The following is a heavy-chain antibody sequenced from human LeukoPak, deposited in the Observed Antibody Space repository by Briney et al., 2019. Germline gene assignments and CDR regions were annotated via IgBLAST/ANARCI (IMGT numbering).Heavy chain of an antibody. CDR1: GGSISSSSYY. D-gene: IGHD5-12*01. CDR3: ARGYSGYDYRD. Sequence: SETLSLTCTVSGGSISSSSYYWGWIRQPPGKGLEWIGSIYYSGSTYYNPSLKSRVTISVDTSKNQFSLKLSSVTAADTAVYYCARGYSGYDYRDWGQGTLVTVSS. CDR2: IYYSGST. V-gene: IGHV4-39*07. J-gene: IGHJ4*02.